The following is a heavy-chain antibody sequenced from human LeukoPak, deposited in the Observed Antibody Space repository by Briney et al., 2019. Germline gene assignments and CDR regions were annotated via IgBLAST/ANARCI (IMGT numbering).Heavy chain of an antibody. CDR1: GYTFTSYG. J-gene: IGHJ6*04. CDR3: AREVYDILTGYYGYYYYGMDV. V-gene: IGHV1-18*04. CDR2: ISAYNGNT. D-gene: IGHD3-9*01. Sequence: ASVKVSCKASGYTFTSYGISWVRQAPGQGLEWMGWISAYNGNTNYAQKLQGRVTMTTDTSTSTAYMKLRSLRSDDTAVYYCAREVYDILTGYYGYYYYGMDVWGKGTTVTVSS.